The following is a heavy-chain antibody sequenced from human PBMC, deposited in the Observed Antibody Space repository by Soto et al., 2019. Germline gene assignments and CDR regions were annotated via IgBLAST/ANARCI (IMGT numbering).Heavy chain of an antibody. D-gene: IGHD2-15*01. CDR2: INIGGGPT. V-gene: IGHV3-23*01. Sequence: PGGSLRLSCAASGFTFSSYAMSWVRQAPGKGLEWVSAINIGGGPTYYADSVKGRFTISRDNSKDTLYLQMHSLRADDTAVYYCARDGAYCSGGSCYRDAFDIWGQGTMVTVSS. CDR3: ARDGAYCSGGSCYRDAFDI. CDR1: GFTFSSYA. J-gene: IGHJ3*02.